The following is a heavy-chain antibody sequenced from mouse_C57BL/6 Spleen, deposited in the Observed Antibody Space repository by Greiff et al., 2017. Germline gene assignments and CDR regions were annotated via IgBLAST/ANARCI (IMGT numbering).Heavy chain of an antibody. Sequence: EVKLMESGGDLVKPGGSLKLSCAASGFTFSSYGMSWVRQTPDKRLEWVATISSGGSYTYYPDSVKGRFTISRDNAKNTLYLQMRSLKSEDTAMYYCARHGATGAMDYWGQGTSVTVSS. J-gene: IGHJ4*01. V-gene: IGHV5-6*01. CDR2: ISSGGSYT. CDR3: ARHGATGAMDY. D-gene: IGHD3-1*01. CDR1: GFTFSSYG.